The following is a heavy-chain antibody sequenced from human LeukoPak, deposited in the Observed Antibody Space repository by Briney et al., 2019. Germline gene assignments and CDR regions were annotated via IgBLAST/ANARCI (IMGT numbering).Heavy chain of an antibody. Sequence: ASVKVSCKASGYTFTGYYMHWVRQAPGQGLEWMGRINPNSGGTNYAQKFRGRVTMTRDTSISTAYMELSSLRSEDTAVYYCARASSYYYDSSGYSQVDYWGQGTLVTVSS. D-gene: IGHD3-22*01. J-gene: IGHJ4*02. CDR2: INPNSGGT. V-gene: IGHV1-2*06. CDR3: ARASSYYYDSSGYSQVDY. CDR1: GYTFTGYY.